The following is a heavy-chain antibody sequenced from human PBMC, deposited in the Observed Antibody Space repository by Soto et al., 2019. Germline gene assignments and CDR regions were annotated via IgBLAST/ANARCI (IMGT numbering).Heavy chain of an antibody. J-gene: IGHJ4*01. CDR1: GFTFSSYG. D-gene: IGHD3-22*01. V-gene: IGHV3-33*01. Sequence: QVQLVESGGGVVQPGRSLRLSCAASGFTFSSYGMHWVRQAPGKGLEWVAVIWYDGSNKYYADSVKGRFTISRDNSKNTLYLQMNILRAEDTAVYYCARDPYPYYYDSSGYYYDYWVHGALVTVSS. CDR3: ARDPYPYYYDSSGYYYDY. CDR2: IWYDGSNK.